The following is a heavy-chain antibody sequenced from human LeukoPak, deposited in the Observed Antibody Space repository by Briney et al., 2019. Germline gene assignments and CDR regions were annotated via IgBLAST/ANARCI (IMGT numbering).Heavy chain of an antibody. CDR1: GGSFSGYY. D-gene: IGHD3-10*01. J-gene: IGHJ1*01. Sequence: SETLSLTCAVYGGSFSGYYWSWIRQPPGKGLEWIGEINHSGGTNYNPSLKSRVTISVDTSKNQFSLKLSSVTAADTAVYYCARIRSYYYGSGRLAEYFQHWGQGTLVTVSS. V-gene: IGHV4-34*01. CDR2: INHSGGT. CDR3: ARIRSYYYGSGRLAEYFQH.